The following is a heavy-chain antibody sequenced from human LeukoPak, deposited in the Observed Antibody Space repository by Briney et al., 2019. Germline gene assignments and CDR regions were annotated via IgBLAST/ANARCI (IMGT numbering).Heavy chain of an antibody. D-gene: IGHD6-13*01. V-gene: IGHV3-48*04. CDR3: ARVRSSSWNYYYYYLDV. CDR2: IRSSSSVM. Sequence: TGGSLRLSCTASGFTFSSYSMNWVRQAPGKGLEWVSYIRSSSSVMYYADSVKGRFTISRDNGKNSLYLQMNSLRAEDTAVYYCARVRSSSWNYYYYYLDVWGKGTTVTVSS. J-gene: IGHJ6*03. CDR1: GFTFSSYS.